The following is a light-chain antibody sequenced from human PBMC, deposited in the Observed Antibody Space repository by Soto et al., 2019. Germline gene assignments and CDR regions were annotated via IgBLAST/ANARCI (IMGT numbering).Light chain of an antibody. J-gene: IGLJ2*01. CDR1: SSNIGAGYD. V-gene: IGLV1-40*01. Sequence: QSVLTQPPSVSGAPGQRVTISCTGSSSNIGAGYDVHWYQQLPGTAPNLLIYGNSNRPSGVPDRFSGSKSGTSASLAITGLQAEDEADYYCQSYDSSLSGSVVFGGGTKVTVL. CDR2: GNS. CDR3: QSYDSSLSGSVV.